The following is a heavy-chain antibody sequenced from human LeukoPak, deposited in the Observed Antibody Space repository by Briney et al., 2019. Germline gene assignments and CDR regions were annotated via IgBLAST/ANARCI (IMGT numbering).Heavy chain of an antibody. V-gene: IGHV4-59*01. CDR3: ARADGDGYNSYYFDY. D-gene: IGHD5-24*01. Sequence: PSETLSLTCTVSGGSISSYYWSWIRQPPGKGLEWIGYIYYSGSTNYNPSLKSRVTISVYTSKNQFSLKLSSVTAADTAVYYCARADGDGYNSYYFDYWGQGTLVTVSS. J-gene: IGHJ4*02. CDR2: IYYSGST. CDR1: GGSISSYY.